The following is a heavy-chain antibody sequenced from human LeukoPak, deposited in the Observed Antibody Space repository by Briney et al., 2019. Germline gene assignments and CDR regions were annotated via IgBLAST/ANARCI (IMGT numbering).Heavy chain of an antibody. CDR1: GFTFSNYA. V-gene: IGHV3-30-3*01. Sequence: GGSLRLSCAASGFTFSNYAMQWVRQAPGKGPEWVAVISNGGNDKYYADSVKGRFTISRDNSKNTLYVQMKSLRPEDTAVYYCARDSAITIFFSPLMDVWGQGTTVTVSS. CDR2: ISNGGNDK. CDR3: ARDSAITIFFSPLMDV. J-gene: IGHJ6*02. D-gene: IGHD3-9*01.